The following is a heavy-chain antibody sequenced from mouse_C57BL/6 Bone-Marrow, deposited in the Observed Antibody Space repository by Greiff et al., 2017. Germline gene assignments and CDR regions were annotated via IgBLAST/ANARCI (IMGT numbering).Heavy chain of an antibody. CDR3: TRERVTTVRGFDD. Sequence: VQLQQSGAELVRPGASVTLSCKASGYTFTDYEMHWVKQTPVHGLEWIGAIDPETGGTAYHQKFKGKAILTADKSSSTAYMELRSLTSEDSAVYYCTRERVTTVRGFDDGGQGTTLTVSS. D-gene: IGHD1-1*01. J-gene: IGHJ2*01. V-gene: IGHV1-15*01. CDR2: IDPETGGT. CDR1: GYTFTDYE.